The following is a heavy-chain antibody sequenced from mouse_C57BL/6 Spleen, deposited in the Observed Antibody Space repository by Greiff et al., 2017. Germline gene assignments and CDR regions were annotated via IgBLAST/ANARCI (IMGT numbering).Heavy chain of an antibody. Sequence: QVQLQQSGTELVKPGASVKLSCKASGYTFTSYWMHWVKQRPGQGLEWIGHINPSNGGTNYNEKFKRKATLTVDKSSSTAYMQLSSLTSEDSAVYYGARRVTGPLYYAMDYWGQGTSVTVSS. D-gene: IGHD2-2*01. CDR1: GYTFTSYW. CDR3: ARRVTGPLYYAMDY. V-gene: IGHV1-53*01. CDR2: INPSNGGT. J-gene: IGHJ4*01.